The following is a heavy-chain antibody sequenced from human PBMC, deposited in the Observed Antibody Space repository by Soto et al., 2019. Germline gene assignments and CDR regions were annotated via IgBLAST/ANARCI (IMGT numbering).Heavy chain of an antibody. D-gene: IGHD3-22*01. CDR3: ARGWGYDSTDYYYAY. Sequence: QVQLVQSGAEVRKPGSSVKVSCKASGGTFNRHAISWVQQAPGQGLEWMGGIIPIFGTGNHAQKFQGRVTITADESTSTAYMELRSLRSEDTAVYYCARGWGYDSTDYYYAYWGQGTLVIVSS. J-gene: IGHJ4*02. CDR1: GGTFNRHA. CDR2: IIPIFGTG. V-gene: IGHV1-69*01.